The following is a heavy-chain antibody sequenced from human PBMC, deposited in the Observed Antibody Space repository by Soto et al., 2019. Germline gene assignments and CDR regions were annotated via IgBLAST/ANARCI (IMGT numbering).Heavy chain of an antibody. CDR1: GGTFTSYT. CDR2: IIPFLSIT. J-gene: IGHJ4*02. D-gene: IGHD4-17*01. CDR3: ARTPTRNNDYAYFDL. V-gene: IGHV1-69*02. Sequence: QVQLVQSGAEVKKPGSSVKVSCKPSGGTFTSYTFSWVRQAPGQGFEWMGRIIPFLSITNYAQKFQGRVSITADKSTSTAYMELSSLTSEDTALYFCARTPTRNNDYAYFDLWGQGTLVTVSS.